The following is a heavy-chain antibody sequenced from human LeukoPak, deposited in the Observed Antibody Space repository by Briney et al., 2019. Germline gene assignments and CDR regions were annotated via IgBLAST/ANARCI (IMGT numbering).Heavy chain of an antibody. V-gene: IGHV3-7*01. Sequence: GGSLRLSCAASGFTFSSYWMSWVREAPGKGLEWVANIKQDGSEKYYVDSVKGRFTISRDNAKNLLYLQMNSLRAEDTAVYYCARVEYYDSSGYTYWGQGTLVTVSS. CDR2: IKQDGSEK. CDR3: ARVEYYDSSGYTY. J-gene: IGHJ4*02. CDR1: GFTFSSYW. D-gene: IGHD3-22*01.